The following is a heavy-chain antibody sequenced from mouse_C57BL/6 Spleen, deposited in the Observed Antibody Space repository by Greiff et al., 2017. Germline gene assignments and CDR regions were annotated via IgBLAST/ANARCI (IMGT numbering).Heavy chain of an antibody. V-gene: IGHV1-81*01. J-gene: IGHJ3*01. Sequence: VKLMESGAELARPGASVKLSCKASGYTFTSYGISWVKQRTGQGLEWIGEIYPRSGNTYYNEKFKGKATLTADKSSSTAYMELRSLTSEDSAVXFCATGPWFAYWGQGTLVTVSA. CDR1: GYTFTSYG. CDR2: IYPRSGNT. CDR3: ATGPWFAY.